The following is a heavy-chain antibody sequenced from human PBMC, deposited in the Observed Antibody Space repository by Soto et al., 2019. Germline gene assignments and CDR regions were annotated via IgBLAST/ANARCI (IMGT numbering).Heavy chain of an antibody. CDR3: ARVSGYCSSTSCRFQH. V-gene: IGHV1-24*01. CDR2: FDPEDGET. D-gene: IGHD2-2*01. J-gene: IGHJ1*01. Sequence: ASVKVSCKGSGYTLTELSMHWVRQAHGKGLEWMGGFDPEDGETIYAQKFQGRVTMTRNTSISTAYMELSSLRSEDTAVYYCARVSGYCSSTSCRFQHWGQGTLVTVSS. CDR1: GYTLTELS.